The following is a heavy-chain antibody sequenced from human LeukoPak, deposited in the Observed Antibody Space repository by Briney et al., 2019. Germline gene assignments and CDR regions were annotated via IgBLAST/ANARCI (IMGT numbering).Heavy chain of an antibody. CDR3: AISKNTATPGDY. Sequence: GESLKISCKGSGYSFTTYWIAWVRQMPGKGLEWMGRIDPSDSYTNYSPSFQGHVTLSADKSISTAYLQWSSLRASDTAMYYCAISKNTATPGDYWGQGTLVTVS. D-gene: IGHD5-18*01. CDR2: IDPSDSYT. CDR1: GYSFTTYW. V-gene: IGHV5-10-1*01. J-gene: IGHJ4*02.